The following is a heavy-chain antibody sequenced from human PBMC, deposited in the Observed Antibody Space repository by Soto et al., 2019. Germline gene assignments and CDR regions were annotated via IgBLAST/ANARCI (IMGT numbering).Heavy chain of an antibody. CDR3: ARTSAAGKYYYGMDV. CDR1: GYSFTSYW. CDR2: IYPGDSDT. J-gene: IGHJ6*02. V-gene: IGHV5-51*01. D-gene: IGHD6-13*01. Sequence: GESLKISCKGSGYSFTSYWIGWVRQMPGKGLEWMGIIYPGDSDTRYSPSFQGQVTISADTSISTAYLQWSSLKASDTAMYYCARTSAAGKYYYGMDVWGQGTTVTVSS.